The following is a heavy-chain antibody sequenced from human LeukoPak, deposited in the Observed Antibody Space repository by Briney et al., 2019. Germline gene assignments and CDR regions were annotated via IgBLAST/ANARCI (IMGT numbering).Heavy chain of an antibody. CDR3: AKQLRRAFDY. J-gene: IGHJ4*02. D-gene: IGHD5-24*01. CDR1: GFTFSSYA. CDR2: ISGSGGST. Sequence: PGGSLRLSCAASGFTFSSYAMSWVRQAPGKGLEWVSAISGSGGSTYYVDSVKGRFTISGDNSKNTLYLQMNSLRAEDTAVYYCAKQLRRAFDYWGQGTLVTVSS. V-gene: IGHV3-23*01.